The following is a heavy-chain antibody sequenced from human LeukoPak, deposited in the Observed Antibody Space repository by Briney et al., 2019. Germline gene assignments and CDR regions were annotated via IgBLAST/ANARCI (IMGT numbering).Heavy chain of an antibody. J-gene: IGHJ5*02. D-gene: IGHD3-9*01. Sequence: ASVKVSCKASGGTFSSYAISWVRQAPGQGLEWMGRIIPILGIANYAQKFQGRVTITADKSTSTAYMELGSLRSEDTAVYYCARDEGVSDYDILTGPWGQGTLVTVSS. CDR3: ARDEGVSDYDILTGP. CDR2: IIPILGIA. V-gene: IGHV1-69*04. CDR1: GGTFSSYA.